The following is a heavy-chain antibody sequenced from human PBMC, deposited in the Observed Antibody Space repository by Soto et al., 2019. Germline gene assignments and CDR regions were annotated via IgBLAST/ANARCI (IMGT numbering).Heavy chain of an antibody. CDR1: GGSISSSTYY. J-gene: IGHJ6*02. Sequence: SETLSLTCTVSGGSISSSTYYWGGIRQPPGKGLEWIGMIYYSGSAYYNPPLKSRVTISIDTSKNQFSLRLSSVTAADTAVYYCARHGVDYGDYASYYYYGMDVWGRGTTVT. V-gene: IGHV4-39*01. CDR2: IYYSGSA. D-gene: IGHD4-17*01. CDR3: ARHGVDYGDYASYYYYGMDV.